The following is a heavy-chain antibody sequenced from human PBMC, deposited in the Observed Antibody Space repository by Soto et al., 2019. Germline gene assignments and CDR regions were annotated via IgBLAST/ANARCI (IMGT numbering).Heavy chain of an antibody. CDR3: AKTIGHSKNWFDP. J-gene: IGHJ5*02. Sequence: ASVKVSCKASGYTFTSYDINWVRQATGQGLEWMGWMNPNSGNTGYAQKFQGRVTMTRNTSISTAYMELSSVTAADTAVYYCAKTIGHSKNWFDPWGQGTLVTVSS. D-gene: IGHD3-9*01. V-gene: IGHV1-8*01. CDR1: GYTFTSYD. CDR2: MNPNSGNT.